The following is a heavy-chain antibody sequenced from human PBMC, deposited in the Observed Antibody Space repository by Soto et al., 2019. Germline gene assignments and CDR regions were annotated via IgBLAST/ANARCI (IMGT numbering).Heavy chain of an antibody. CDR2: IWHDGNNR. CDR1: GFTFSNYG. V-gene: IGHV3-33*01. D-gene: IGHD1-26*01. J-gene: IGHJ6*02. Sequence: WGSLRLSCAASGFTFSNYGMHWVRQAPGKGLEWVALIWHDGNNRSYADSVRGRFIISRERSKNRLYLQMNSMRAEDTAVYYCASDLVGASDSEGLAVWGQGNPVTLSS. CDR3: ASDLVGASDSEGLAV.